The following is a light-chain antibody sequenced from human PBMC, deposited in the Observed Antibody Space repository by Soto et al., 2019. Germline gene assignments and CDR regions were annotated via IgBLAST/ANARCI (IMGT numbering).Light chain of an antibody. J-gene: IGKJ5*01. V-gene: IGKV1-33*01. CDR1: QSISTY. Sequence: DIQMTQSPSSLSASVGDRVTITCRSSQSISTYLNWYQQKPGKAPNLLIYDASNLEIGVPSRFSGSGYGTHFTFTIRSLQTEDIGTYYCQQYDILPITFGRGTRLEIK. CDR3: QQYDILPIT. CDR2: DAS.